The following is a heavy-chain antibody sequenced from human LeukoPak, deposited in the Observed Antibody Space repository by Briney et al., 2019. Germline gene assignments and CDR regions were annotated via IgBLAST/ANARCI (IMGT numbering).Heavy chain of an antibody. J-gene: IGHJ4*02. CDR1: GFTFSSYG. CDR2: ISYDGSNK. V-gene: IGHV3-30*18. Sequence: GRSLRLSCAASGFTFSSYGMHWVRQAPGKGLEWVAVISYDGSNKYYADSVKGRFTISRDNSKNTLYLQMNSLRAEDTAVYYCAKDRLTVTTVRGLGYYFDYWGQGTLVTVSS. D-gene: IGHD4-17*01. CDR3: AKDRLTVTTVRGLGYYFDY.